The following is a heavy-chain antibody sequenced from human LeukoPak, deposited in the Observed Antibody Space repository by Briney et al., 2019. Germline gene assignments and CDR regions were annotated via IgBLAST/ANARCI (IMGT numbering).Heavy chain of an antibody. V-gene: IGHV4-34*01. J-gene: IGHJ4*02. CDR1: GGSFSGYY. CDR3: ARGFYDFWSGYYPRGTKTFDY. Sequence: PSETLSLTCAVYGGSFSGYYWSWIRQPPGKGLEWLGEINHSGSTNYNPSLKSRVTISVDTSKDQFSLKLSSVTAADTAVYYCARGFYDFWSGYYPRGTKTFDYWGQGTLVTVSS. CDR2: INHSGST. D-gene: IGHD3-3*01.